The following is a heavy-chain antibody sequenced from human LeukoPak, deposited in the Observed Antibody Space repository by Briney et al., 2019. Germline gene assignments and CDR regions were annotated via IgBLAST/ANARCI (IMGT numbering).Heavy chain of an antibody. CDR3: ARDRSGRGYSYDAFDI. CDR2: INHSGST. Sequence: SETLSLTCAVYGGSFSGYYWSWIRQPPGKGLEWIGEINHSGSTNYNPSLKSRVTISVDASKNQFSLRLSSVTAADTAVYYCARDRSGRGYSYDAFDIWGQGTMVTVSS. J-gene: IGHJ3*02. D-gene: IGHD5-18*01. V-gene: IGHV4-34*01. CDR1: GGSFSGYY.